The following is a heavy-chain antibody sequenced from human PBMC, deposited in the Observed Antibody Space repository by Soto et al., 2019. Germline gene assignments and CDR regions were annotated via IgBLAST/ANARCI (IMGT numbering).Heavy chain of an antibody. CDR2: INAGNGST. CDR1: GYTFTSYA. Sequence: GASVEVSCKASGYTFTSYAMHWVRQAPRQRLEWMGWINAGNGSTKYSQNFQGRVTITRDTSASIAYTKLRSLRHEDTAVYYSGRVSSSGWYCGCWGRGSLVVLSS. D-gene: IGHD6-19*01. V-gene: IGHV1-3*01. CDR3: GRVSSSGWYCGC. J-gene: IGHJ4*02.